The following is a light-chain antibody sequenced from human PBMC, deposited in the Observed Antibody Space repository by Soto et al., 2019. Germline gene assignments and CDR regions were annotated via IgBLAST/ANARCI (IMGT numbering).Light chain of an antibody. CDR2: GAS. CDR3: QQYGSSPFT. CDR1: QSVNIY. Sequence: EIVLTQSPATLSLSPGERATLSCRASQSVNIYLAWYQQKPGQAPRLLIYGASSRATGIPDRFSGSGSGTDFTLTISRLEPEDFAVYYCQQYGSSPFTFGPGTKVDIK. J-gene: IGKJ3*01. V-gene: IGKV3-20*01.